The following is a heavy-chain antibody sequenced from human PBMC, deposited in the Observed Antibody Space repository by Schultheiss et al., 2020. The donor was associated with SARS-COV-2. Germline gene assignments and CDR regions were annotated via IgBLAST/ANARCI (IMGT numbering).Heavy chain of an antibody. V-gene: IGHV4-34*01. Sequence: SETLSLTCAVSGGSFSDHYCTWIRQPPGKGLEWIGEIDHSGSTNYNPSLKSRVTISVDTSKNQFSLKLSSVTAADTAVYYCARGGRAVVIAIRRVGLWFDPWGQGTLVTVSS. CDR1: GGSFSDHY. D-gene: IGHD2-21*01. J-gene: IGHJ5*02. CDR2: IDHSGST. CDR3: ARGGRAVVIAIRRVGLWFDP.